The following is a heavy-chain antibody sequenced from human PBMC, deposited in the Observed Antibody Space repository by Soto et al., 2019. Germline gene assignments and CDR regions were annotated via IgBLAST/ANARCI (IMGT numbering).Heavy chain of an antibody. V-gene: IGHV4-59*01. Sequence: SETLSLTCTVFGGSISSYYWSWIRQPPGKGLEWIGYIYYSGSTNYNPSLKSRVTISVDTSKNQFSLKLSSVTAADTAVYYCARLLFGAANWFDPWGQGTLVTVSS. D-gene: IGHD3-10*01. CDR2: IYYSGST. J-gene: IGHJ5*02. CDR1: GGSISSYY. CDR3: ARLLFGAANWFDP.